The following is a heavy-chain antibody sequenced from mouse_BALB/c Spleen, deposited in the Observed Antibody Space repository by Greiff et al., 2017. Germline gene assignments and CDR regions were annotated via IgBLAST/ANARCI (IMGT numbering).Heavy chain of an antibody. Sequence: ESGPGLVKPSQSLSLTCSVTGYSITSGYYWNWIRQFPGNKLEWMGYISYDGSNNYNPSLKNRISITRDTSKNQFFLKLNSVTTEDTATYYCARATATEYFDVWGAGTTVTVSS. D-gene: IGHD1-2*01. J-gene: IGHJ1*01. CDR3: ARATATEYFDV. CDR2: ISYDGSN. V-gene: IGHV3-6*02. CDR1: GYSITSGYY.